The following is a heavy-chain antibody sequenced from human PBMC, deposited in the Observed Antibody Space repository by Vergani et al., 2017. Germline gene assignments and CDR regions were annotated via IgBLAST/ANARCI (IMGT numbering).Heavy chain of an antibody. J-gene: IGHJ6*02. Sequence: DVQLVQSGAEVQKPGTTVKISCKVSGYTLTDYWMHWVQQAPGKGLEWMGAVDPEDGETVYAEKFQARVTITADTSTDTAYMELSSLRSEDTAVYYCATPRLRFSYYYYYGMDVWGQGTTVTVSS. CDR1: GYTLTDYW. CDR3: ATPRLRFSYYYYYGMDV. V-gene: IGHV1-69-2*01. CDR2: VDPEDGET. D-gene: IGHD5-12*01.